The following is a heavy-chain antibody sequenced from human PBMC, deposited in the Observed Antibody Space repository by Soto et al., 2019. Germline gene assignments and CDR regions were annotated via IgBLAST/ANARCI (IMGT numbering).Heavy chain of an antibody. Sequence: SETLSLTCTVSGGSISSSSYYWGWIRQPPGKGLEWIGSIYYSGSTYYNPSLKSRVTISVDTSKNQFSLKLSSVTAADTAVYYCVSAHSPNYYYYYMDVWGKGTTVTVSS. CDR3: VSAHSPNYYYYYMDV. CDR1: GGSISSSSYY. J-gene: IGHJ6*03. V-gene: IGHV4-39*01. D-gene: IGHD6-6*01. CDR2: IYYSGST.